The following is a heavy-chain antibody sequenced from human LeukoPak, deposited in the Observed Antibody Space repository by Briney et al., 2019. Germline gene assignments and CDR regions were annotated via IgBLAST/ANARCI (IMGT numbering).Heavy chain of an antibody. J-gene: IGHJ6*02. V-gene: IGHV1-24*01. CDR3: ATLHPAYYGMDV. CDR2: FDPEDGET. Sequence: GASVKVSCKVSGYTLTELSMLWVRQAPGNGLEWMGGFDPEDGETIYAQKFQGRVTMTEDTSTDTAYMELSSLRSEDTAVYYCATLHPAYYGMDVWGQGTTVTVSS. CDR1: GYTLTELS.